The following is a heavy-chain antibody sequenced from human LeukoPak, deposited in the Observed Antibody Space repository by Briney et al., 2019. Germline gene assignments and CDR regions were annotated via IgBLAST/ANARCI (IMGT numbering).Heavy chain of an antibody. CDR3: ARGPTRYYFDY. D-gene: IGHD1-1*01. Sequence: SETLSLTCTVSGGSINNYYWSRIRQSPGGGLQWIAYIFYSGITNYNPSLKSRVTISVDTSKNQFSLTLTSVTAADTALYYCARGPTRYYFDYWGQGTLVTVSS. CDR1: GGSINNYY. J-gene: IGHJ4*02. V-gene: IGHV4-59*01. CDR2: IFYSGIT.